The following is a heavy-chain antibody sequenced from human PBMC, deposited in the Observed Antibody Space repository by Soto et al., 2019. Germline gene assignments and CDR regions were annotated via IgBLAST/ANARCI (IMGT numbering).Heavy chain of an antibody. J-gene: IGHJ4*02. V-gene: IGHV3-30*03. D-gene: IGHD3-22*01. CDR1: GFTFSTYD. Sequence: GGSLRLSCAASGFTFSTYDMHWVRQTPGKGLEWVAVISYNGSNKYYADSVKGRFTTSRDNIKNTLYLQMNSLRAEDTAVYYCTSRYYYDSSGYEFWGQGTLVIVSS. CDR2: ISYNGSNK. CDR3: TSRYYYDSSGYEF.